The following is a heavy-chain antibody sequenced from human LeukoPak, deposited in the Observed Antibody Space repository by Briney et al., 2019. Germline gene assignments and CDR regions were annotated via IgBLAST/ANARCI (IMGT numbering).Heavy chain of an antibody. D-gene: IGHD2-2*01. CDR1: GFTFSRYA. CDR3: AKRRYCSSTSCYDGTNDY. CDR2: ISGSGGST. J-gene: IGHJ4*02. Sequence: GGSLRLSCAASGFTFSRYAMSWVRLAPGEGPEWVSAISGSGGSTYYADSVKGRFTIPRDNSKNTLYLQMNSLRAKDTAVYYCAKRRYCSSTSCYDGTNDYWGQGTLVTVSS. V-gene: IGHV3-23*01.